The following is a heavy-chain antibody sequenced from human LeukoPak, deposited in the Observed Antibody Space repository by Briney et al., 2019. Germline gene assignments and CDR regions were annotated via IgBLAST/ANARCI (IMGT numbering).Heavy chain of an antibody. D-gene: IGHD5-24*01. CDR2: ITGIYGGP. CDR1: GFTFNNYA. V-gene: IGHV3-23*01. CDR3: ALRDAYNQRDY. J-gene: IGHJ4*02. Sequence: GGSLRLSCAASGFTFNNYAMSWVRQAPGKGLEWVSSITGIYGGPYYAESVKGRFTISRDNFKNTLYLQVNSLRVEDTAVYYCALRDAYNQRDYWGQGTLVTVSS.